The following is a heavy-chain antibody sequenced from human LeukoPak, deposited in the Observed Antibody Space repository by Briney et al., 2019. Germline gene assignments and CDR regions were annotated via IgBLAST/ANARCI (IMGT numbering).Heavy chain of an antibody. CDR2: ISSSSSYI. J-gene: IGHJ4*02. Sequence: SGGSLRLSYAASGFTFSSYSMNWVRQAPGKGLEWVSSISSSSSYIYYADSVKGRFTISRDNAKNSLYLQMNSLRAEDTAVYYCARAEEQWLSIDYWGQGTLVTVSS. V-gene: IGHV3-21*01. CDR1: GFTFSSYS. CDR3: ARAEEQWLSIDY. D-gene: IGHD6-19*01.